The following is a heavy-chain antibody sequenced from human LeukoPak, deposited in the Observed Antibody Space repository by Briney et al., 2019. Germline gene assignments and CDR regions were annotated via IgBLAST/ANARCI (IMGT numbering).Heavy chain of an antibody. Sequence: PGTSLRLSCAASGFSFSTYGMHWVRQAPGKGLEWVAAAQGDGRLQYYADSVKGRFTISKDNAKNSLYLQMNSLRAEDTAVYYCARDSDYYYGMDVWGQGTTVTVSS. CDR1: GFSFSTYG. V-gene: IGHV3-33*01. CDR2: AQGDGRLQ. CDR3: ARDSDYYYGMDV. J-gene: IGHJ6*02.